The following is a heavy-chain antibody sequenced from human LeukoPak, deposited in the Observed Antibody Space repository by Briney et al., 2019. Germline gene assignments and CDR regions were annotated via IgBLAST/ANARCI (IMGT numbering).Heavy chain of an antibody. V-gene: IGHV4-59*01. J-gene: IGHJ4*02. Sequence: SETLSLTCTVSGDPINNYFWSWIRQPPGKTLEWIGYMYYNGHSNYNPSLKRRVTMSLDTSKNQFSLKLNSVTAADTAVYYCARRPASRLTFDYWGQGTLVTVSS. D-gene: IGHD2-2*01. CDR2: MYYNGHS. CDR3: ARRPASRLTFDY. CDR1: GDPINNYF.